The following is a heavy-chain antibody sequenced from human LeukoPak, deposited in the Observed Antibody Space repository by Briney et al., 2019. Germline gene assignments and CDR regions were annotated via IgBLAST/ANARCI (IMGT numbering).Heavy chain of an antibody. CDR3: ARGGLGLASSWYRVYY. J-gene: IGHJ4*02. V-gene: IGHV1-18*04. Sequence: ASVKVSFKSSVYTFTNYGISWLRQAPGQGLDWMGWISAYNSNTNYAQKLQGRVTMTTDTSTSTAYMELRSLRSDDTAVYYCARGGLGLASSWYRVYYWGEGTLVTVSS. CDR2: ISAYNSNT. D-gene: IGHD6-13*01. CDR1: VYTFTNYG.